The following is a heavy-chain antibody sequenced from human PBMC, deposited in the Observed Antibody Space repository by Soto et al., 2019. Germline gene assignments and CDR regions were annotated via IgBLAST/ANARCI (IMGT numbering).Heavy chain of an antibody. CDR3: ARYGSGECNRGSCYSPFDY. CDR2: MYHSGST. CDR1: GGSISSGVYA. V-gene: IGHV4-30-2*01. J-gene: IGHJ4*02. Sequence: PSETLSLTCAVSGGSISSGVYARSWIRQPPGKGLEWIGYMYHSGSTYYNPSLKSRVTISIDRSKNQFSLKLSSVTAADTAVYYCARYGSGECNRGSCYSPFDYWGQGTLVTVS. D-gene: IGHD2-15*01.